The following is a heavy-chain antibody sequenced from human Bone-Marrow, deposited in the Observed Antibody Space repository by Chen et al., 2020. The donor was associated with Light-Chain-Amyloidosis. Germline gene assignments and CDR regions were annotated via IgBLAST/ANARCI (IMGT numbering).Heavy chain of an antibody. Sequence: EVQLEQSGPEVKKPGESLKISCKGSGYTFPNYWIGWVRKMPGKGLEWMGVTYPDDADARYSPSLEGQVTISAYKSSTTAYLQWRSLKASDTAMYYCARRRDGYNFDYWGQGTLVTVSS. CDR1: GYTFPNYW. CDR2: TYPDDADA. J-gene: IGHJ4*02. D-gene: IGHD5-12*01. CDR3: ARRRDGYNFDY. V-gene: IGHV5-51*01.